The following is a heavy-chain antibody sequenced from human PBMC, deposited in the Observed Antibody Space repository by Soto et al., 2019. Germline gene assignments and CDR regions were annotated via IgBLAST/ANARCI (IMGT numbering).Heavy chain of an antibody. CDR2: INPNTGGT. CDR1: GYTFTGYY. D-gene: IGHD6-13*01. V-gene: IGHV1-2*02. CDR3: ASYVAAAGTNYGMDV. J-gene: IGHJ6*02. Sequence: GASVKVSCKASGYTFTGYYLHWVRQAPGQGLEWMGWINPNTGGTNYAQKFQGRVTMTRDTSISTAYMELSSLRSEDTAVYYCASYVAAAGTNYGMDVWGQGTTVTVSS.